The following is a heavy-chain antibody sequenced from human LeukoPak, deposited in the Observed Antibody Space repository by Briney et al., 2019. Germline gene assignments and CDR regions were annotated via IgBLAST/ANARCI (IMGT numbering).Heavy chain of an antibody. CDR3: AKGPLIKVAGTTWDF. Sequence: GGSLRLSCAASGFTVSSNYMSWVRQAPGKGLEWVSVIYSGGSTYYADSVKGRFTISRDNSKNTLYLQMNSLRAEDTAVYYCAKGPLIKVAGTTWDFWGQGTLVTVSS. D-gene: IGHD6-19*01. J-gene: IGHJ4*02. CDR1: GFTVSSNY. CDR2: IYSGGST. V-gene: IGHV3-53*01.